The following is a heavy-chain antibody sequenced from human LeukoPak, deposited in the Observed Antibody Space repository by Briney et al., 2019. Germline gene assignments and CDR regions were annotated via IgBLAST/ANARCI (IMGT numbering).Heavy chain of an antibody. V-gene: IGHV3-21*01. J-gene: IGHJ4*02. CDR1: GFTFSSYS. CDR2: ISSSSYFI. Sequence: PGGSLRLSCAASGFTFSSYSMNWVRQAPGKGLEWVSSISSSSYFIYYEDSVKGRFTISRDNAKNSLYLQMDSLRAEDTAVYYCARDESYGSGWYPFDYWGQGTLVTVSS. D-gene: IGHD6-19*01. CDR3: ARDESYGSGWYPFDY.